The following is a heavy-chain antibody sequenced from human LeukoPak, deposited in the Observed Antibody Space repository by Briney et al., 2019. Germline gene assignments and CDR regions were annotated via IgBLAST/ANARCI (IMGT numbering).Heavy chain of an antibody. V-gene: IGHV3-7*03. CDR2: IKQDGSEK. Sequence: GGSLRLSCAASGFTFSSYWMSWVRQAPGKGLEWVANIKQDGSEKYYVDSVKGRFTISRDNAKNSLYLQMNSLRAEDTAVYYCARRRPFGELLLEIDYWGQGTLVTVSS. CDR1: GFTFSSYW. CDR3: ARRRPFGELLLEIDY. D-gene: IGHD3-10*01. J-gene: IGHJ4*02.